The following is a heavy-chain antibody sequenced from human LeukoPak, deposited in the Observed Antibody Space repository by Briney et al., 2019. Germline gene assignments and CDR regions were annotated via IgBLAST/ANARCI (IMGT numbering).Heavy chain of an antibody. CDR2: IWYDGSNK. CDR3: ARESDAFDI. CDR1: GFTFSSYG. J-gene: IGHJ3*02. Sequence: GRSLRLSCAASGFTFSSYGMHWVRQAPGKGLEWVAVIWYDGSNKYYADSVKGRFTISRDNSKNTPYLQMNSLRAEDTAVYYCARESDAFDIWGQGTMVTVSS. V-gene: IGHV3-33*01.